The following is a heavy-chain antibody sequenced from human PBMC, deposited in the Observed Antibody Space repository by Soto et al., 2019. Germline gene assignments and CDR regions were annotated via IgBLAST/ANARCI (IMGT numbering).Heavy chain of an antibody. CDR1: GFNFTSYA. V-gene: IGHV3-30-3*01. CDR2: ISYDGSDK. D-gene: IGHD6-25*01. J-gene: IGHJ4*02. Sequence: QVQLVESGGGVVQPGRSLRLSCAASGFNFTSYAMHWVRQAPGKGLEWVAVISYDGSDKYYADSAKGRFTISRDNSKNTLYLQMNSQRTADTAVYYCARGGIVAGWGQGTLVTVSS. CDR3: ARGGIVAG.